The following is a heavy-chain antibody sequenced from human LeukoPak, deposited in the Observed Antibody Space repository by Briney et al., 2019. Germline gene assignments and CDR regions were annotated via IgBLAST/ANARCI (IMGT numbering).Heavy chain of an antibody. CDR3: ARDRPGDV. V-gene: IGHV3-64*01. CDR2: ISSNGDST. Sequence: GGSLRLSCAASGFTFSSYEMHWVRQAPGKGLEYVSAISSNGDSTYYANFVKGRFIISRDSSKNTLYLQMGSLRPEDMAVYYCARDRPGDVWGEGTTVTVSS. J-gene: IGHJ6*04. CDR1: GFTFSSYE.